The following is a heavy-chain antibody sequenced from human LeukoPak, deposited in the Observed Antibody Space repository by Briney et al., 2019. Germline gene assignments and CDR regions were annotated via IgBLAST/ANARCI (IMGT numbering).Heavy chain of an antibody. J-gene: IGHJ4*02. Sequence: VSVKVSCKASGYTFTSYGISWVRQAPGQGLEWMGWISAYNGNTNYAQKLQGRVTMTTDTSTSTAYMELRSLRSDDTAVYYCARVRLYDFWSGYYQYYFDYWGQGTLVTVSS. V-gene: IGHV1-18*01. CDR1: GYTFTSYG. CDR3: ARVRLYDFWSGYYQYYFDY. D-gene: IGHD3-3*01. CDR2: ISAYNGNT.